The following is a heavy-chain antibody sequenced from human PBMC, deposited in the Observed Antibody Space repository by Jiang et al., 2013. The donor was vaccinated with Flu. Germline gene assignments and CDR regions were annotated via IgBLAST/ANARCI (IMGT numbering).Heavy chain of an antibody. Sequence: LVKPSETLSLTCTVSGGSISSSSYYWGWIRQPPGKGLEWIGSIYYSGSTYYNPSLKSRVTISVDTSKNQFSLKLSSVTAADTAVYYCARDFSIAARAAFDYWGQGTLVTVSS. V-gene: IGHV4-39*07. J-gene: IGHJ4*02. CDR1: GGSISSSSYY. D-gene: IGHD6-6*01. CDR2: IYYSGST. CDR3: ARDFSIAARAAFDY.